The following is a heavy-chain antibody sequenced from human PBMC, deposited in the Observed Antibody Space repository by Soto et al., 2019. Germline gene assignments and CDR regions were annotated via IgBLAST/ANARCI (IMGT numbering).Heavy chain of an antibody. CDR2: ISSSSSYI. J-gene: IGHJ4*02. V-gene: IGHV3-21*01. CDR3: ARVDGGDYDFWSGYSNPFDY. CDR1: GFTFSSYS. Sequence: EVQLVGAGGGLVKPGGSLRLSCAASGFTFSSYSMNWVRQAPGKGLEWVSSISSSSSYIYYADSVKGRFTISRDNAKNSLDLQMNSLRAEDTAVYYCARVDGGDYDFWSGYSNPFDYWGQGTLVTVSS. D-gene: IGHD3-3*01.